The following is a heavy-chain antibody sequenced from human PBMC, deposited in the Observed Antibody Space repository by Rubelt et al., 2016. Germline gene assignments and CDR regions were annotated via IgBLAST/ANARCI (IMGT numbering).Heavy chain of an antibody. D-gene: IGHD3-16*02. CDR1: GGTFSSYA. J-gene: IGHJ5*02. V-gene: IGHV1-18*01. CDR3: ARVMITFGGVIEVGWFDP. CDR2: ISAYNGNT. Sequence: QVQLVQSGAEVKKPGSSVKVSCKASGGTFSSYAISWVRQAPGQGLEWMGWISAYNGNTNYAQKLQGRVTMTTDTSTSTAYMGLRSLRSDDTAVYYCARVMITFGGVIEVGWFDPWGQGTLVTVSS.